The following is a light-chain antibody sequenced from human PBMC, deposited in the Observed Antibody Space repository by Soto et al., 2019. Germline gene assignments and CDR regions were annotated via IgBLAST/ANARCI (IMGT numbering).Light chain of an antibody. V-gene: IGLV2-8*01. Sequence: ALTQPPSASGSTGQSVTISCTGTSSDVGGYNYVSWYQQHPGNAPKLMIYEVSERPSGVPDRFPSSKSSNTASLTVSGLQAEDEADYYCSSYAGSNNFVFGTGTKVTVL. CDR2: EVS. CDR1: SSDVGGYNY. CDR3: SSYAGSNNFV. J-gene: IGLJ1*01.